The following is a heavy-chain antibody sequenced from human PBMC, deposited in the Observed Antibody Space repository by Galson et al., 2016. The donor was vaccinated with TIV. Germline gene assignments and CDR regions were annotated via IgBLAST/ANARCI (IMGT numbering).Heavy chain of an antibody. CDR3: AGAFSGTSCDY. Sequence: SLRLSCAASGFTFGSYGMHWVRQAPGKGLEWVAGLWYDGGNRIYAESVKGRFTISRENSKNTVYLQMSRLRDEDPAVYYCAGAFSGTSCDYWGQGTPVLVSS. CDR2: LWYDGGNR. CDR1: GFTFGSYG. V-gene: IGHV3-33*01. D-gene: IGHD6-25*01. J-gene: IGHJ4*02.